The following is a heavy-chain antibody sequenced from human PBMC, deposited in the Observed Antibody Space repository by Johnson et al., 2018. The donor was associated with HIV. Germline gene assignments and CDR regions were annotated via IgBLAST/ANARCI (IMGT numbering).Heavy chain of an antibody. J-gene: IGHJ3*02. CDR1: GFTFDDYA. CDR2: ISWNSGSI. V-gene: IGHV3-9*01. D-gene: IGHD6-6*01. Sequence: VQLVESGGGVVQPGRSLRLSCAASGFTFDDYAMHWVRQAPGKGLEWVSGISWNSGSIGYADSVNGRFTISRDNAKNSLYLQMNSLRAEDTALYYCAKDINGGLEYSSSSERFSGAFDIWGQGTMVTVSP. CDR3: AKDINGGLEYSSSSERFSGAFDI.